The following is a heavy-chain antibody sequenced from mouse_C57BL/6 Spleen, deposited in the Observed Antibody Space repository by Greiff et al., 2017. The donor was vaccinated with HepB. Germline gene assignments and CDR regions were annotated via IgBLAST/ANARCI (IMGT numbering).Heavy chain of an antibody. CDR1: GYTFTSYW. CDR3: AWNGHCYFDY. D-gene: IGHD1-1*01. J-gene: IGHJ2*01. CDR2: IHPYDSDT. V-gene: IGHV1-74*01. Sequence: VQLQQSGAELVKPGASVKLSCKASGYTFTSYWMHWVKQRPGQGLEWIGRIHPYDSDTNYNQKFKGKATFTVDKSSSTAYVQLSSLTSEDSAVYTCAWNGHCYFDYWGQGTTLTVSS.